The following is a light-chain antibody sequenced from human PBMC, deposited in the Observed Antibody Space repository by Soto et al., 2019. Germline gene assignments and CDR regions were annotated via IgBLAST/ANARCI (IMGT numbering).Light chain of an antibody. CDR3: QVWDSSSDPYVV. J-gene: IGLJ2*01. V-gene: IGLV3-21*04. CDR1: NIGSKS. CDR2: YDS. Sequence: SYELTQPPSVSVAPGKTARITCGGNNIGSKSVHWYQQKPGQAPVLVIYYDSDRPSGIPERFSGSNSGNTATLTISRVEAGDEAAYYCQVWDSSSDPYVVFGGGTKLTVL.